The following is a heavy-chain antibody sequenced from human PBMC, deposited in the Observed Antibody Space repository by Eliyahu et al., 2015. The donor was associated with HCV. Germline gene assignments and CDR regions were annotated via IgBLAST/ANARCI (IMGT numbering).Heavy chain of an antibody. V-gene: IGHV1-58*01. D-gene: IGHD6-19*01. CDR3: AATLTAVAGTVYYGMDV. J-gene: IGHJ6*02. CDR2: IVVXSDNR. Sequence: QMQLVQSGPELKKPGTSVXVSXKASGFTFXSSAVPWVRQARGQRLEWMGWIVVXSDNRNYAQKFQERVTITRDMSTSTVYMELSSLRSEDTAVYYCAATLTAVAGTVYYGMDVWGQGTTVTVSS. CDR1: GFTFXSSA.